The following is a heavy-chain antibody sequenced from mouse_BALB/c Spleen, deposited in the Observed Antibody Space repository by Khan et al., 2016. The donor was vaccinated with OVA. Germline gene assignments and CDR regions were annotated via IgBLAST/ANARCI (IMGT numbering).Heavy chain of an antibody. D-gene: IGHD2-3*01. CDR3: VRDGAYDRSDSWFAY. J-gene: IGHJ3*01. Sequence: QVQLQQSGAELARPGASVKMSCKTSGYTFSSYTIHWIKLRPGQGLEWIGYINPNNGYTNYNQKFKDKATLTADKSSTTVYMQLSSLTSDDSAMYNCVRDGAYDRSDSWFAYWGQGTLVTVSS. CDR1: GYTFSSYT. V-gene: IGHV1-4*01. CDR2: INPNNGYT.